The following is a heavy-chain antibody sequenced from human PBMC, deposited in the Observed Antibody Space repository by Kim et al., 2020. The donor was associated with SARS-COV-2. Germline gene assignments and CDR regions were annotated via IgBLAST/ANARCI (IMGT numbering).Heavy chain of an antibody. CDR2: IWADGNTT. J-gene: IGHJ3*02. Sequence: GGSLRLSCAVSGFRLSSTGMHWVRQTPGNGLEWVAVIWADGNTTFYADSVRGRFTFSRDDSKNTLYLQMNSLRAEDTAVYYCVRERAPFDGFDIWGQGTMVSVSS. V-gene: IGHV3-33*01. CDR3: VRERAPFDGFDI. CDR1: GFRLSSTG.